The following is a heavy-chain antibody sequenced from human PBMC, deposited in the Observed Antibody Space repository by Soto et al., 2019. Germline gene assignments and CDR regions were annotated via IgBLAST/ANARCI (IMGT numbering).Heavy chain of an antibody. CDR3: ANNGPAPYYFNGLAV. J-gene: IGHJ6*02. Sequence: QGQLVQSGAEVKMPGASVKVSCKASGYTFTRYGISWVRQDPGQGLQWMGWSSGYNGDANYAQRLKSRVSMTIDTTTTTHYIKLRTMTTDDTSVAYCANNGPAPYYFNGLAVWGQGTTVTVSS. CDR1: GYTFTRYG. CDR2: SSGYNGDA. D-gene: IGHD3-10*01. V-gene: IGHV1-18*01.